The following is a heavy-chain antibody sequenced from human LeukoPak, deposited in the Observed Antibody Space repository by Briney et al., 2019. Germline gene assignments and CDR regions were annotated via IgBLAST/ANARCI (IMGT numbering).Heavy chain of an antibody. CDR1: GGSISGSY. Sequence: SETLSLTCTVSGGSISGSYWSWIRQPAGKRVEWIGRMYSSGTTNHNPSLKSRVAMPIDTSRNRFSLKLSSVTAADTAVYYCAKDGANWFGPWGQGTLVTVSS. CDR3: AKDGANWFGP. CDR2: MYSSGTT. J-gene: IGHJ5*02. D-gene: IGHD3-16*01. V-gene: IGHV4-4*07.